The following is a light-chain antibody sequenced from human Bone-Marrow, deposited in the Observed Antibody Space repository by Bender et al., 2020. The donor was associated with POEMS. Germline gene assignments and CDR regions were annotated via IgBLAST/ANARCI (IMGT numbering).Light chain of an antibody. V-gene: IGLV1-40*01. J-gene: IGLJ2*01. CDR1: SANIGAGYD. CDR2: GNN. Sequence: QSVLTQPPSVSEAPGQRVTISCTGDSANIGAGYDVHWYKQLPGTAPKLLIYGNNNRPSGVPDRFFGSKSGTSASLAITGLQAEDEADYYCQSYDDGVSGSVFGGGTKLTVL. CDR3: QSYDDGVSGSV.